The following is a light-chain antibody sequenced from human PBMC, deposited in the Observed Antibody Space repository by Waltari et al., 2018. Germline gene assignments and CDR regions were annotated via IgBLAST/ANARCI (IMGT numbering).Light chain of an antibody. Sequence: EIVLTQSPATLSLSPGQRGTLPCTASQSVGGNLAWYQQKPGQAPRLLIYDASNRATGIPARFSGSGSGTDFTLTISSLEPEDFAVYYCQQRRTWPSITFGQGTRLEI. CDR1: QSVGGN. J-gene: IGKJ5*01. CDR2: DAS. V-gene: IGKV3-11*01. CDR3: QQRRTWPSIT.